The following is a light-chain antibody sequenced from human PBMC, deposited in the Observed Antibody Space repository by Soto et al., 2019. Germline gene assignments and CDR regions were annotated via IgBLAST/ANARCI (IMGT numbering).Light chain of an antibody. CDR2: GAS. CDR1: QSVSSNY. Sequence: EIVLTQSPGTLSLSPGERATLSCRASQSVSSNYLAWYQQKPGQAPRLLIYGASSRATGIPDRFSGSGSGDSFHFTLSRLEPGGFAVDPCQQFGSSPLTFGGGTKVEIK. V-gene: IGKV3-20*01. CDR3: QQFGSSPLT. J-gene: IGKJ4*01.